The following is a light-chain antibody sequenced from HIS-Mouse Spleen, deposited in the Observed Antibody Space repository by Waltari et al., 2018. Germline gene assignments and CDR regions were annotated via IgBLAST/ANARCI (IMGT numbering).Light chain of an antibody. CDR3: LQDYNYPYT. Sequence: AIQMTQSPSSLSASVGYRVNITCRASQGIRNDLGWYQQKPGKAPKLLIYAASSLQSGVPSRFRGSGSGTDFTLTISSLQPEDFATYYCLQDYNYPYTFGQGTKLEIK. CDR1: QGIRND. V-gene: IGKV1-6*01. J-gene: IGKJ2*01. CDR2: AAS.